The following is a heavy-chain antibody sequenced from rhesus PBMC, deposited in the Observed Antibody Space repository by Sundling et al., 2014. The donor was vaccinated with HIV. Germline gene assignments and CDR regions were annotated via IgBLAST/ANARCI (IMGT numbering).Heavy chain of an antibody. CDR1: GGSISNYD. Sequence: QVQLQESGPGLVKPSETLSLTCAVSGGSISNYDWSWIRQPPGKGLEWIGRISGSGEKTDSNPSLKSRVIISTDTSNNQFSLRLSSMTAADTAVYFCASSLVGSVVPSFDYWGQGVLVTVSS. V-gene: IGHV4-173*01. CDR3: ASSLVGSVVPSFDY. D-gene: IGHD5-24*01. J-gene: IGHJ4*01. CDR2: ISGSGEKT.